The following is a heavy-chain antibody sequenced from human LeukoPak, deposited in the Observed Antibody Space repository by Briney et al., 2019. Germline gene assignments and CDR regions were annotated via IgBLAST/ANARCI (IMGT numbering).Heavy chain of an antibody. V-gene: IGHV1-46*01. D-gene: IGHD3-10*01. CDR3: AREDPLYASGADTFDF. J-gene: IGHJ4*02. CDR1: GYTFTSYY. CDR2: INPSGGST. Sequence: ASVKVSCKASGYTFTSYYMHWVRQAPGQGLEWMGIINPSGGSTSYAQKFQGRVTMTRDTSTSTVYMELSRLKSDDTAVYYCAREDPLYASGADTFDFWGQGTLVTVSS.